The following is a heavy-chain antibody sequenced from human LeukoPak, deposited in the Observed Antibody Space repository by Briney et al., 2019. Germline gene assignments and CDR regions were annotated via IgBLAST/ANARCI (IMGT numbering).Heavy chain of an antibody. CDR2: ISGTGGST. Sequence: GGSLRLSCAASGFTFSSYAMSWVRQAPGKGLEWVSAISGTGGSTYYADSVKGRFTISRDNSKNTLYLQMNSLRAEDTAVYYCAKTPPHQLQPNPFDYWGQGTLVTVSS. J-gene: IGHJ4*02. V-gene: IGHV3-23*01. CDR1: GFTFSSYA. D-gene: IGHD2-2*01. CDR3: AKTPPHQLQPNPFDY.